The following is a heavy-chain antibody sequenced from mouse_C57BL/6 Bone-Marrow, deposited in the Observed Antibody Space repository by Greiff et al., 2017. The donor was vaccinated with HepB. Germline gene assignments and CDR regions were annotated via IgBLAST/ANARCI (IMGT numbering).Heavy chain of an antibody. D-gene: IGHD1-1*01. V-gene: IGHV14-3*01. CDR3: AREPYYGSSWFAY. Sequence: EVMLVESVAELVRPGASVKLSCTASGFNIKNTYMHWVKQRPEQGLEWIGRIDPANGNTKYAPKFQGKATITADTSSNTAYLQLSSLTSEDTAIYYCAREPYYGSSWFAYWGQGTLVTVSA. CDR1: GFNIKNTY. CDR2: IDPANGNT. J-gene: IGHJ3*01.